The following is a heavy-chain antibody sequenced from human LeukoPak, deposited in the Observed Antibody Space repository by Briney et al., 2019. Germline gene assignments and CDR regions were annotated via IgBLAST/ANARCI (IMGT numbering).Heavy chain of an antibody. CDR2: INNSGST. CDR1: GGSFIGYY. V-gene: IGHV4-34*01. D-gene: IGHD6-19*01. J-gene: IGHJ1*01. Sequence: SETLSLTCAVYGGSFIGYYWSWIRQPPGKGLEWIGEINNSGSTNYNPALKSRVTISVDTSKNQFSLKLSSVTAADTAVYYCARPRRGSSGWYGYFQHWGQGTLVTVSS. CDR3: ARPRRGSSGWYGYFQH.